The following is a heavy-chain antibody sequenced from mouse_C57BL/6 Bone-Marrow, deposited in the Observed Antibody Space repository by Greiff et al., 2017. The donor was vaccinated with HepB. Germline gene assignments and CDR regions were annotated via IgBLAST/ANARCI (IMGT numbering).Heavy chain of an antibody. Sequence: VQLQQSGAELARPGASVKLSCKASGYTFTSYGISWVKQRTGQGLEWIGEIYPRSGNTYYNEKFKGKATLTAAKSSSTAYMELRSLTSEDSAVYFCARRGLRSSYWYFDVWGTGTTVTVSS. CDR3: ARRGLRSSYWYFDV. D-gene: IGHD2-4*01. CDR1: GYTFTSYG. CDR2: IYPRSGNT. V-gene: IGHV1-81*01. J-gene: IGHJ1*03.